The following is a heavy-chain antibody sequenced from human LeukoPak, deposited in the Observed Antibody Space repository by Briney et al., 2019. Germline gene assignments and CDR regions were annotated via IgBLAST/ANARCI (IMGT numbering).Heavy chain of an antibody. Sequence: PGGSLRLSCAASGFTFSSFAMSWVRQAPGKGLAWVSAISVGGSMGHYSDSVKGRFSISRDNAKNTLYLQMDSLRAEDTALYYCAQGSYGDYGGQLQNWGQGTLVTVSS. V-gene: IGHV3-23*01. CDR1: GFTFSSFA. J-gene: IGHJ1*01. CDR3: AQGSYGDYGGQLQN. D-gene: IGHD4-23*01. CDR2: ISVGGSMG.